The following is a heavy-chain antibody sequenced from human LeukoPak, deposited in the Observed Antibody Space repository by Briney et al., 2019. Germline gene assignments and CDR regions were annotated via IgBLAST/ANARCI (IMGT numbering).Heavy chain of an antibody. D-gene: IGHD6-19*01. CDR3: ARQHSSGWTSFEY. Sequence: GESLKVSCKGSGYSFTSYWIAWVRQMPGKGLEWMGIIYPGDSDTRYSPSFQGQVTISADKSISTAYLQWSSLKASDTAMYYCARQHSSGWTSFEYWGQGALVTVSS. V-gene: IGHV5-51*01. J-gene: IGHJ4*02. CDR1: GYSFTSYW. CDR2: IYPGDSDT.